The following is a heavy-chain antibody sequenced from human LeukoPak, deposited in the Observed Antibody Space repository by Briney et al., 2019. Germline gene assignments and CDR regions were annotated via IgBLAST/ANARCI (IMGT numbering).Heavy chain of an antibody. Sequence: GGSLRLSCAASGFTFSSYSMNWVRQAPGKGLEWASSISSSSSYIYYADSVKGRFTISRDNAKNSLYLQMNSLRAEDTAVYYCASVSVSYYKGLNGYWGQGTLVTVSS. D-gene: IGHD1-26*01. CDR1: GFTFSSYS. CDR2: ISSSSSYI. CDR3: ASVSVSYYKGLNGY. J-gene: IGHJ4*02. V-gene: IGHV3-21*01.